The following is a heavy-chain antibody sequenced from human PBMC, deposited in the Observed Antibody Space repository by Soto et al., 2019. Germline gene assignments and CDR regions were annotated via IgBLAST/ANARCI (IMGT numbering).Heavy chain of an antibody. CDR3: AREIGAATYYYYGMDV. Sequence: GGSLRLSCADSGFTFSRYSMNWVRQAPGKGLEWVSSISSSSSYIYYADSVKGRFTISRDNAKNSLYLQMNSLRAEDTAVYYCAREIGAATYYYYGMDVWGQGTTVTVS. V-gene: IGHV3-21*01. CDR1: GFTFSRYS. J-gene: IGHJ6*02. D-gene: IGHD3-16*01. CDR2: ISSSSSYI.